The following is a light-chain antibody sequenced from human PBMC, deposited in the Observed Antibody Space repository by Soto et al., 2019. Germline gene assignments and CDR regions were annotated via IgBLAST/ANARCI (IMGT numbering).Light chain of an antibody. J-gene: IGKJ1*01. CDR1: QSVSSNY. CDR3: QQYGSSLTWT. CDR2: GAS. V-gene: IGKV3-20*01. Sequence: EIVLTQSPGTLSLSPGERATLSCRASQSVSSNYLAWYQQKPGQAPRLLIYGASSRATGIPDRFSGSGSGTDFTLTISRLEPEDFAVYYCQQYGSSLTWTFGQGPKVEIK.